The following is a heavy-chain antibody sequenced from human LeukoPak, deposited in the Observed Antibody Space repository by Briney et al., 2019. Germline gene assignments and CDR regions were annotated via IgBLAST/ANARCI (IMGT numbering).Heavy chain of an antibody. CDR2: INHSGST. V-gene: IGHV4-34*01. D-gene: IGHD3-10*01. CDR3: ARTRGGSGSYFRP. J-gene: IGHJ4*02. Sequence: KPSETLSLTCAVYGGSFSGYYWSWIRQPPGKGLEWIGEINHSGSTNYNPSLKSRVTISVDTSKNQFSLKLSSVTAADTAVYYCARTRGGSGSYFRPWGQGTLVTVSS. CDR1: GGSFSGYY.